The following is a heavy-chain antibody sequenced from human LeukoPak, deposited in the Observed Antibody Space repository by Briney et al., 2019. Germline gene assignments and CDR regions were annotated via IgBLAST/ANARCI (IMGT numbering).Heavy chain of an antibody. CDR2: ISSSSSTI. J-gene: IGHJ3*02. CDR1: GFTFSSYS. D-gene: IGHD3-22*01. Sequence: PGGSLRLSCAASGFTFSSYSMNWVRQAPGKGLEWVSYISSSSSTIYYADSVKGRFTISRDNAKNSLYVQMNSLRAEDTAVYYCARTYDSSGPDDAFDIWGQGTMVTVSS. CDR3: ARTYDSSGPDDAFDI. V-gene: IGHV3-48*01.